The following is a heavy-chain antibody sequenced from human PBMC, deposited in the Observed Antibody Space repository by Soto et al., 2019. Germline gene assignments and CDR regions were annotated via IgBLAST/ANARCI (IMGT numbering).Heavy chain of an antibody. CDR3: TRGPRTADY. Sequence: PGGSPRLSCTASGFTFCDYAMSWFRQDPGKGLEWVGFIRSKGYGGTTEYAASVKGRFTISRDDSKSIAYLQMNSLKTEDTAVYYCTRGPRTADYWGQGTLVTVSS. V-gene: IGHV3-49*03. CDR1: GFTFCDYA. CDR2: IRSKGYGGTT. J-gene: IGHJ4*02.